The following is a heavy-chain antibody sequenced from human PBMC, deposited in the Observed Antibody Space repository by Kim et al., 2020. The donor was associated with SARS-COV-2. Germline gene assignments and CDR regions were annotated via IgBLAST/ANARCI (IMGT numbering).Heavy chain of an antibody. CDR3: VRTLQGAFDC. J-gene: IGHJ4*02. CDR1: GFTVSSNY. V-gene: IGHV3-53*01. Sequence: GGSLRLSCAASGFTVSSNYMSWVRQAPGKGLEWVSIIQSGGLTYYADSVKGRFTISRDNSKNTLYLQLNSLRAEDTAVYYCVRTLQGAFDCWGQGTLVTV. D-gene: IGHD3-16*01. CDR2: IQSGGLT.